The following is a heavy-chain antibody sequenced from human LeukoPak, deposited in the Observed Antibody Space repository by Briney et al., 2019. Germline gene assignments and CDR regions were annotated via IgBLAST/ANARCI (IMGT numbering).Heavy chain of an antibody. CDR2: ISGGGETT. CDR3: ARDYANYVGYFFFDY. D-gene: IGHD4-11*01. CDR1: GFTFNNYA. Sequence: GGSLRLSCAASGFTFNNYAMNWVRQAPGKGLEWVSSISGGGETTYYADSAKGRFTISRDNSQNTLYLQMNSLRAEDTAVYYFARDYANYVGYFFFDYWGQETLVTVSS. J-gene: IGHJ4*02. V-gene: IGHV3-23*01.